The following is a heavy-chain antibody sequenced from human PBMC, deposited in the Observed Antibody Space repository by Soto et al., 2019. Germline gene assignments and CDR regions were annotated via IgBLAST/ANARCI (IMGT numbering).Heavy chain of an antibody. CDR2: IYYSGST. D-gene: IGHD6-25*01. CDR1: GGSISSSSYY. CDR3: ARLSSAVYYFYMDV. V-gene: IGHV4-39*01. J-gene: IGHJ6*03. Sequence: SETLSLTCTVSGGSISSSSYYWGWIRQPPGKGLEWIGSIYYSGSTYYNPSLKSRVTISVDTSKNQFSLKLSSVTAADTAVYYCARLSSAVYYFYMDVWGKGTTVTVSS.